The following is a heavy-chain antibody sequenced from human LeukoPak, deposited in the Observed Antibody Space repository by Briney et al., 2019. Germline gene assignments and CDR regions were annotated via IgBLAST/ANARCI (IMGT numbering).Heavy chain of an antibody. V-gene: IGHV3-7*01. D-gene: IGHD3-9*01. J-gene: IGHJ4*02. Sequence: GGSLRLSCAASGFTFSSYWMSWVRQAPGKGLEWVANIKQDGSEKYYVDSVKGRSTISRDDAKNSLYLQMNSLRAEDTAVYYCARDPTYYDILTGYYGAYYFDYWGQGTLVTVSS. CDR1: GFTFSSYW. CDR3: ARDPTYYDILTGYYGAYYFDY. CDR2: IKQDGSEK.